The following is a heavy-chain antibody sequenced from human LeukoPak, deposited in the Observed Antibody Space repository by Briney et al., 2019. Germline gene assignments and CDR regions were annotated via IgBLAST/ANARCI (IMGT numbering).Heavy chain of an antibody. CDR2: INHSGST. CDR1: GGSFSGYY. V-gene: IGHV4-34*01. J-gene: IGHJ4*02. Sequence: SETLSLTCAVYGGSFSGYYWSWIRQPPGKGLEWIGEINHSGSTNYNPSLKSRVTISVDTSKNQFSPKLSSVTAADTAVYCCARRGHYYGSGSHDYWGQGTLVTVSS. CDR3: ARRGHYYGSGSHDY. D-gene: IGHD3-10*01.